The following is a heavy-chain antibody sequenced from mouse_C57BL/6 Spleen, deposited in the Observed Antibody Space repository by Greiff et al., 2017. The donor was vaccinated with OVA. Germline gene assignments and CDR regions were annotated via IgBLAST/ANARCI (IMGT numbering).Heavy chain of an antibody. D-gene: IGHD2-3*01. CDR1: GYAFSSYW. CDR3: AGKWLLLAMDD. V-gene: IGHV1-80*01. CDR2: IYPGDGDT. Sequence: VQLQQSGAELVKPGASVKISCKASGYAFSSYWMNWVKQRPGKGLEWIGQIYPGDGDTNYNGKFKGKATLTADKSSSTAYMQLSSLTSEDSAVYFFAGKWLLLAMDDGGQGPSVTAST. J-gene: IGHJ4*01.